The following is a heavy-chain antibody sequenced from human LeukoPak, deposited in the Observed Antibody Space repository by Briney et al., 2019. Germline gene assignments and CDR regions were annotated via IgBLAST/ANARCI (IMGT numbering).Heavy chain of an antibody. V-gene: IGHV3-7*01. CDR3: ARANY. Sequence: QAGGSLRLSCAASGFTFGNSWMSWVRQAPGKGLEWVANIKQDGSEKYYVDSVKGRFTISRDNAKNSLYLQMNGLRADDTAVYYCARANYWGQGTLVTVSS. CDR2: IKQDGSEK. J-gene: IGHJ4*02. CDR1: GFTFGNSW.